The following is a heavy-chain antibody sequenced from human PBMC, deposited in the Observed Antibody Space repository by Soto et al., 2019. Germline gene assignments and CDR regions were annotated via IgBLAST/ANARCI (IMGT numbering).Heavy chain of an antibody. CDR3: AHRTTAVSWWFGH. D-gene: IGHD2-21*02. CDR1: GFSLTTRGVG. V-gene: IGHV2-5*02. J-gene: IGHJ5*02. Sequence: QITLKESVPTLVKPTQTLTLTCTFSGFSLTTRGVGVGWIRQTPGKSLEWLALIYLDDDKLYSPSLKSRLTITKDTSKNQVVLTITNIAPADTATYLCAHRTTAVSWWFGHWGQGALVSVSS. CDR2: IYLDDDK.